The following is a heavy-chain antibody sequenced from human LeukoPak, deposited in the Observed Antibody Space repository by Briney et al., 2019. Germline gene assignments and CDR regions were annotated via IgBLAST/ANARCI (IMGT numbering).Heavy chain of an antibody. J-gene: IGHJ6*02. CDR1: GFTFSSYG. D-gene: IGHD5-18*01. CDR2: IRYDGSNK. CDR3: AREIRLTAMVPKYYGMDV. V-gene: IGHV3-30*02. Sequence: GGSLRLSCAASGFTFSSYGMHWVRQAPGKGLEWVAFIRYDGSNKYYADSVKGRFTISRDNSKNTLYLQMNSLRAEDTAVYYCAREIRLTAMVPKYYGMDVWGQGTTVTVSS.